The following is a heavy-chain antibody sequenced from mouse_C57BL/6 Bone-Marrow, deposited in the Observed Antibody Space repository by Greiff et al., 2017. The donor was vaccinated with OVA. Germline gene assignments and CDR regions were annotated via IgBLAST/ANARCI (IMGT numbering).Heavy chain of an antibody. CDR2: IDPSDSYT. CDR3: AREDSRGLAY. CDR1: GYTFTSYW. J-gene: IGHJ3*01. V-gene: IGHV1-69*01. Sequence: QVQLKQPGAELVMPGASVKLSCKASGYTFTSYWMHWVKQRPGQGLEWIGEIDPSDSYTNYNQKFKGKSTLTVDKSPSTAYMQLSSLTSEDSAVYYCAREDSRGLAYWGQGTRVTVAA.